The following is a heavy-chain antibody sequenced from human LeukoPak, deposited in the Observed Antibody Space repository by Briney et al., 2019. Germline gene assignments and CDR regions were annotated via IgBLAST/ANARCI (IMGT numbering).Heavy chain of an antibody. CDR2: IIPIFGTA. Sequence: ASVKVSCKASGGTFSSYAISWVRQAPGQGLEWMGGIIPIFGTANYAQKFQGRVTITADKSTSTAYMELSSLRSEDTAVYYCAREEGGYDILTGYYPLAFDIWGQGTMVTVSS. J-gene: IGHJ3*02. V-gene: IGHV1-69*06. CDR3: AREEGGYDILTGYYPLAFDI. CDR1: GGTFSSYA. D-gene: IGHD3-9*01.